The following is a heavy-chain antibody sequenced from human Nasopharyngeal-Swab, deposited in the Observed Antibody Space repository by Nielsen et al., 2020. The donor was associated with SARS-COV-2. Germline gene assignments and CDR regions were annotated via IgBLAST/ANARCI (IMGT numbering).Heavy chain of an antibody. V-gene: IGHV3-7*01. CDR1: GFTFSSYW. J-gene: IGHJ6*01. CDR2: IKQDGSEK. CDR3: ARDDDFWSGYSNGMDV. D-gene: IGHD3-3*01. Sequence: ESLKLSCAASGFTFSSYWMSWVRQAPGKGLEWVANIKQDGSEKYYVDSVKGRFTISRDNAKNSLYLQMNSLRAEDTAVYYCARDDDFWSGYSNGMDVWGQGTTVTVSS.